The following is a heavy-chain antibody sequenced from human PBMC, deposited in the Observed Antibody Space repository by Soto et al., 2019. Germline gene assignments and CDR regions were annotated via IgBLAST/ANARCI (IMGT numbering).Heavy chain of an antibody. Sequence: GGSLRLSCAASGFTFSSYGMHWVRQAPGKGLEWVAVISYDGSNKYYADSVKGRFTISRDNSKNTLYLQMNSLRAEDTAVYYCAKSDIVLMVYGYGMDVWGQGTTVTVSS. CDR2: ISYDGSNK. V-gene: IGHV3-30*18. D-gene: IGHD2-8*01. CDR1: GFTFSSYG. CDR3: AKSDIVLMVYGYGMDV. J-gene: IGHJ6*02.